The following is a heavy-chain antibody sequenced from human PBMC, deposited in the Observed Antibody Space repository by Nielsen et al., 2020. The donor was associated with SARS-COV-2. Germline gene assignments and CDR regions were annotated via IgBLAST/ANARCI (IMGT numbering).Heavy chain of an antibody. J-gene: IGHJ6*02. CDR3: AKVGGTYYDFWSDYGMDV. V-gene: IGHV3-30*02. Sequence: GESLKISCAASGFPFSSFGMHWVRQAPGKGLEWVAFIYYDGVDSYYADSVKGRFTISRDNAKNSLYLQMNSLRAEDTALYYCAKVGGTYYDFWSDYGMDVWGQGTTVTVSS. D-gene: IGHD3-3*01. CDR1: GFPFSSFG. CDR2: IYYDGVDS.